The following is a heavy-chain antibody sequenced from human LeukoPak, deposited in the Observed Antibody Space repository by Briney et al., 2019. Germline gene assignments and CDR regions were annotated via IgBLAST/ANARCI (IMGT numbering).Heavy chain of an antibody. CDR1: GFTFSSYG. Sequence: GGSLRLSCAASGFTFSSYGMHWIRQAPGKGLEWVAVIWYDGSDQYYADSVKGRFTISRDNSKNTLYLQMNSLRAEDTAVYYCARCSGGTCLADYWGQGTLVTVSS. V-gene: IGHV3-33*01. CDR2: IWYDGSDQ. CDR3: ARCSGGTCLADY. J-gene: IGHJ4*02. D-gene: IGHD2-15*01.